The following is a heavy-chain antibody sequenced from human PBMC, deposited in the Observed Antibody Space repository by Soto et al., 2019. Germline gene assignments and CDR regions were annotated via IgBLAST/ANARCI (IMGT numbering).Heavy chain of an antibody. Sequence: QVQLQESGPGLVKPSQTLSLTCTVSGDSISSGGYYWSWIRQHPGKGLEWIGYIYYSGSTYYNPSLKMRSIISVDKSKNLVSLKLSSVTAAEPVVYYCASGSTVAAILFDYWGQGTLVTVSS. D-gene: IGHD2-15*01. CDR3: ASGSTVAAILFDY. CDR2: IYYSGST. V-gene: IGHV4-31*03. J-gene: IGHJ4*02. CDR1: GDSISSGGYY.